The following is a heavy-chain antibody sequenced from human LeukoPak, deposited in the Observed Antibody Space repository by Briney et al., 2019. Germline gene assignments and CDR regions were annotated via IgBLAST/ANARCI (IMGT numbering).Heavy chain of an antibody. CDR1: GFTFSNAW. V-gene: IGHV3-15*01. Sequence: PGGSLRLSCAASGFTFSNAWMSWVRQAPGKGREWVGRIKSKTDGGTTDYAAPVKGRFTISRDDSKNTLYLQMNSLKTEDTAVYYCTTDPPPYSSGLYFDDWGQGTLVTVSS. CDR2: IKSKTDGGTT. D-gene: IGHD6-19*01. CDR3: TTDPPPYSSGLYFDD. J-gene: IGHJ4*02.